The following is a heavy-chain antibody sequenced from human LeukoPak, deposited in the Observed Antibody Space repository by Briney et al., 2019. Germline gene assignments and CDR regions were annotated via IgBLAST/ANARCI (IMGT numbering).Heavy chain of an antibody. CDR3: AKGPWVAAARSPYFDY. J-gene: IGHJ4*02. CDR1: GFTFSSYG. Sequence: GGSLRLSCAASGFTFSSYGMHWVRQAPGKGLEWVAVISYDGSNKYYADSVKGRFTISRDNSKNTLYLQMNSLRAEDTAVYYCAKGPWVAAARSPYFDYWGQGTLVTVSS. V-gene: IGHV3-30*18. D-gene: IGHD6-13*01. CDR2: ISYDGSNK.